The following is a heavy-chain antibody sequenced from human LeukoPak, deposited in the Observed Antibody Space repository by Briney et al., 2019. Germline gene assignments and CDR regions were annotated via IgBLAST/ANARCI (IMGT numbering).Heavy chain of an antibody. CDR3: ARDPNIAAAALRGYYFDY. V-gene: IGHV3-48*01. Sequence: GGSLRLSCAASGFTFSSYSMNWVRQAPGKGLEWVSYISSSSSTIYYADSVKGRFTISRDNAKNSLYLQMNSLRAEDTAVYYCARDPNIAAAALRGYYFDYWGQGTLVTVSS. D-gene: IGHD6-13*01. CDR2: ISSSSSTI. J-gene: IGHJ4*02. CDR1: GFTFSSYS.